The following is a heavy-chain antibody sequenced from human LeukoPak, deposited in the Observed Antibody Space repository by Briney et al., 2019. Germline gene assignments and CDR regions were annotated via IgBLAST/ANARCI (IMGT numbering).Heavy chain of an antibody. Sequence: SETLSLTCTVSGGSISSGTYYWSWIRQPAGKGLEWIGRIYTSGSTNYNPSLKSRVTISVDTSKNQFSLRLNSVTAADTAVYYCARGRDGYNFLNRGEYYCFDYWGQGTLVTVSS. V-gene: IGHV4-61*02. CDR3: ARGRDGYNFLNRGEYYCFDY. CDR2: IYTSGST. D-gene: IGHD5-24*01. J-gene: IGHJ4*02. CDR1: GGSISSGTYY.